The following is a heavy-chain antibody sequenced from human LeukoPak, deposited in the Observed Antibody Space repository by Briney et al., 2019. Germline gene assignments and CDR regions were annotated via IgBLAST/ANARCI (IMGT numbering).Heavy chain of an antibody. CDR1: GFTFSSYE. D-gene: IGHD3-22*01. J-gene: IGHJ4*02. V-gene: IGHV3-48*03. CDR3: ARDWTYSNYYDSSGYQRFDY. CDR2: ISSSGSTI. Sequence: GGSLRLSCAASGFTFSSYEMNWVRQAPGKGLERVSYISSSGSTIYYADSVKGRFTISRDNAKNSLYLQMNSLRAEDTAVYYCARDWTYSNYYDSSGYQRFDYWGQGTLVTVSS.